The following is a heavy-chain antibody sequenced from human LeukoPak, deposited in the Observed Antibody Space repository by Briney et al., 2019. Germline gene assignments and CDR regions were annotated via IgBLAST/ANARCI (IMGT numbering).Heavy chain of an antibody. CDR3: AREVDYYDSSGYPDY. V-gene: IGHV3-21*01. Sequence: GGSLRLSCAASGFTFSSYSMNWVRQAPGKGLEWVSSISSSSSYIYYADSVKGRSTISRDNAKNSLYLQMNSLRAEDTAVYYCAREVDYYDSSGYPDYWGQGTLVTASS. D-gene: IGHD3-22*01. CDR2: ISSSSSYI. J-gene: IGHJ4*02. CDR1: GFTFSSYS.